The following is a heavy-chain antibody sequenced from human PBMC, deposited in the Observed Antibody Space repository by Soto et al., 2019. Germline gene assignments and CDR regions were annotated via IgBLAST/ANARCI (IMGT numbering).Heavy chain of an antibody. J-gene: IGHJ6*02. CDR1: GGSISSGGYY. D-gene: IGHD3-16*02. CDR3: ARNPLTFGGVIVIGMDV. V-gene: IGHV4-31*03. CDR2: IYYSGST. Sequence: PSETLSLTCTVSGGSISSGGYYWSWIRQHPGKGLEWIGYIYYSGSTYYNPSLKSRVTISVDTSKNQFSLKLSSVTAADTAVYYCARNPLTFGGVIVIGMDVWGQGTTVTVSS.